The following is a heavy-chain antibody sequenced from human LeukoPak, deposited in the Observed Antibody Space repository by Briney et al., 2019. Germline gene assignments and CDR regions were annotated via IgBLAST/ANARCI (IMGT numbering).Heavy chain of an antibody. CDR2: IKNKADGGTA. V-gene: IGHV3-15*01. Sequence: GGSLRLSCAASGFTFSNAWMTWVRQAPGKGLEWVGRIKNKADGGTADYAAPVKGRFTISRDDSKNTLYLQMSSLKTEDTAVYYCTRDRFSSGWYLDNWGQGTLVTVSS. CDR3: TRDRFSSGWYLDN. CDR1: GFTFSNAW. D-gene: IGHD6-19*01. J-gene: IGHJ4*02.